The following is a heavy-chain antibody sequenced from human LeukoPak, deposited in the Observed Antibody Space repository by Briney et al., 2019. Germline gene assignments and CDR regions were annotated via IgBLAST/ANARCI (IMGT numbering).Heavy chain of an antibody. D-gene: IGHD3-3*02. V-gene: IGHV4-34*01. CDR2: INHSGST. CDR3: ARGREHSSRRHRFDP. J-gene: IGHJ5*02. Sequence: SETPSLTCAVYGGSFSGYYWSWIRQPPGKGLEWIGEINHSGSTNYNPSLKSRVTISVDTSKNQFSLKLSSVTAADTAVYYCARGREHSSRRHRFDPWGQGTLVTVSS. CDR1: GGSFSGYY.